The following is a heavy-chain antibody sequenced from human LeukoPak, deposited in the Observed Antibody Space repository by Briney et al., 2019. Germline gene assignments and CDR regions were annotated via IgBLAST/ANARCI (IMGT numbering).Heavy chain of an antibody. CDR1: GFTFSSYG. Sequence: GGSLRLSCAASGFTFSSYGMPWVRQAPGKGLEWVAVISYDGSNKYYADSVKGRFTISRDNSKNTLYLQMNSLRAEDTAVYYCAKGEYYYYYGMDVWGQGTTVTVSS. CDR2: ISYDGSNK. CDR3: AKGEYYYYYGMDV. J-gene: IGHJ6*02. V-gene: IGHV3-30*18.